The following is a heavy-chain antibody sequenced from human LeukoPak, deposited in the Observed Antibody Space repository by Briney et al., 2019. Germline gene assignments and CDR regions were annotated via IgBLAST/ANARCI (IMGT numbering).Heavy chain of an antibody. Sequence: GGSLRRSCASSGFTFSSYWVHWVRQAPGKGLVWVSRINSDGSSTSYADSVKGRFTISRDNSKNTLYLQMNSLGAEDTAVYYCARAQSSGWYIYFDYWGQGTLVTVSS. D-gene: IGHD6-19*01. CDR1: GFTFSSYW. J-gene: IGHJ4*02. V-gene: IGHV3-74*01. CDR3: ARAQSSGWYIYFDY. CDR2: INSDGSST.